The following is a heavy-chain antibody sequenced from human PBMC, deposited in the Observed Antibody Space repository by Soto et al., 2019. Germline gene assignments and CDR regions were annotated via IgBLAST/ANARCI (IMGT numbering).Heavy chain of an antibody. D-gene: IGHD3-3*01. Sequence: GGSLRLSCAASGFTFSSYGMHWVRQAPGKGLEWVAVISYDGSNKYYADSVKGRFTISRDNSKNTLYLQMNSLRAEDTAVYYCARDEALYDLGDYFDYWGQGTLVTVSS. J-gene: IGHJ4*02. CDR1: GFTFSSYG. CDR2: ISYDGSNK. CDR3: ARDEALYDLGDYFDY. V-gene: IGHV3-30*03.